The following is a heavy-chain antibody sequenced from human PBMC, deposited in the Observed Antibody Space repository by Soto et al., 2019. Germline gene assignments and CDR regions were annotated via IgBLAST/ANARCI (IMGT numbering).Heavy chain of an antibody. CDR1: GYTVTRYT. D-gene: IGHD3-10*01. V-gene: IGHV1-3*01. Sequence: ASVKVSCKASGYTVTRYTMNWVRQAPAQRLAWMGWTNPDNGNTKSSQKFQDSVIITRHTSASTAYMDLRSVGSEDTAVSYCARGISTGQFDGWRKRTRVTVAS. J-gene: IGHJ5*02. CDR3: ARGISTGQFDG. CDR2: TNPDNGNT.